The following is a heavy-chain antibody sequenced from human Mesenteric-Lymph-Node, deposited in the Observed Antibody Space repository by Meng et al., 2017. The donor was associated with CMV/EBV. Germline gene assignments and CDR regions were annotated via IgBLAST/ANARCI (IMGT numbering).Heavy chain of an antibody. Sequence: SETLSLTCTVSGGSISSSSYYWGWIRQPPGKGLEWIGSIYYSGSTYYNPSLKSRVTISVDTSKNQFSLKLSSVTAADTAVYYCARSPTCSSTSCYTDLFRYYFDYWGQGTLVTVSS. CDR1: GGSISSSSYY. V-gene: IGHV4-39*01. CDR2: IYYSGST. J-gene: IGHJ4*02. CDR3: ARSPTCSSTSCYTDLFRYYFDY. D-gene: IGHD2-2*02.